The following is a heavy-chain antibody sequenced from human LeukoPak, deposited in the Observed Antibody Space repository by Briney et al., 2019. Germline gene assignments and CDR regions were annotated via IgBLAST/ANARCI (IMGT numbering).Heavy chain of an antibody. CDR2: LVYDVRS. V-gene: IGHV3-33*01. CDR3: ARDLSAAFDF. D-gene: IGHD6-19*01. Sequence: PGTSLRLSCAASGFPFSSYGMHWVHQAPGKGLEWVARLVYDVRSDYANSVKGRFSISRDDSKNTLFLDMSNMRVEDTALYYCARDLSAAFDFWGQGVLVTVSS. CDR1: GFPFSSYG. J-gene: IGHJ4*02.